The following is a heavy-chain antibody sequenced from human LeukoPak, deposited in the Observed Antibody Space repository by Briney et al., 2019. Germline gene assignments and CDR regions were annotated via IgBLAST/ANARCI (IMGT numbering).Heavy chain of an antibody. CDR3: AKPLGSSSTARAFDY. Sequence: GGSLRLSCAASGFTFTSYAMSWVRQAPEKGLEWVSAISGGADSTYYADSVKGRFTISRDNSKNTLYLQMNSLRAEDTAVYYCAKPLGSSSTARAFDYWGQGTLVTVSS. D-gene: IGHD6-6*01. CDR1: GFTFTSYA. J-gene: IGHJ4*02. V-gene: IGHV3-23*01. CDR2: ISGGADST.